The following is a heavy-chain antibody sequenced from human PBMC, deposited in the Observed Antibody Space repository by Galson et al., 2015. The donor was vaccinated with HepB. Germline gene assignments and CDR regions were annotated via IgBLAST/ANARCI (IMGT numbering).Heavy chain of an antibody. CDR2: IWYDGSNK. Sequence: SLRLSCAASGFTFSSYGMHWVRQAPGKGLEWVAVIWYDGSNKYYADSVKGRFTISRDNSKNTLYLQMNSLRAEDTAVYYCARVYSSGWYYYYYMDVWGKRTTVTVSS. CDR3: ARVYSSGWYYYYYMDV. V-gene: IGHV3-33*01. D-gene: IGHD6-19*01. J-gene: IGHJ6*03. CDR1: GFTFSSYG.